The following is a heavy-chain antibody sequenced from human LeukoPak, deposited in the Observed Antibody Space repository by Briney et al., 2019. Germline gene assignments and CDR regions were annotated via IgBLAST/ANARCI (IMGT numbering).Heavy chain of an antibody. D-gene: IGHD3-10*01. CDR1: GGSISSSNW. CDR2: IYHSGST. V-gene: IGHV4-4*02. Sequence: SGTLSLTCAVSGGSISSSNWWSWVRQPPGKGLEWIGEIYHSGSTYYNPSLKSRVTISVDTSKNQFSLKLSSVTAADTAVYYCARSTGSGSYYTAWFDPWGQGTLVTVSS. CDR3: ARSTGSGSYYTAWFDP. J-gene: IGHJ5*02.